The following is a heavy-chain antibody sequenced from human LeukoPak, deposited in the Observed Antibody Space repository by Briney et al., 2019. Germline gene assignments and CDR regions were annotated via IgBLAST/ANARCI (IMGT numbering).Heavy chain of an antibody. J-gene: IGHJ4*02. Sequence: SETLSLTCAVYGGSFSGYYWSWIRQPPGKGLEWIGEINHSGSTNYNPSLKSRVTISVDTSKNQFSLRLSSVTAADTAVYYCARGARGYRGDYWGQGTLVTVSS. V-gene: IGHV4-34*01. CDR3: ARGARGYRGDY. CDR1: GGSFSGYY. CDR2: INHSGST. D-gene: IGHD5-18*01.